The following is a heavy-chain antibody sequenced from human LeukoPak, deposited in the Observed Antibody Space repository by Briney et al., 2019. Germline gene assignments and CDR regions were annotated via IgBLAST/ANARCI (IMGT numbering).Heavy chain of an antibody. D-gene: IGHD3-3*01. CDR3: ALISLWSGYYPFDY. CDR1: GFTFSDYY. Sequence: PGGSLRLSCAASGFTFSDYYMSWIRQAPGKGLEWVSYISSSGSTIYYADSVKGRFTISRDNAKNSLYLQMNSLRAEDTAVYYCALISLWSGYYPFDYWGQGTLVTVSS. CDR2: ISSSGSTI. J-gene: IGHJ4*02. V-gene: IGHV3-11*01.